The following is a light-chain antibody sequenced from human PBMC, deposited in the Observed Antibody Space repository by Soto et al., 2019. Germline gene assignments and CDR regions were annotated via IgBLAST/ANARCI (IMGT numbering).Light chain of an antibody. Sequence: DIQVTQSPSTLSASVGDRVTITCRASQSISTWLAWYQQKPGRAPKLLIYHPSSLESGVPSRFSGSGSGTEFSLTISSLQPDDFATYYCQQYDSFSSTFGQGTRLEIK. CDR1: QSISTW. CDR2: HPS. J-gene: IGKJ5*01. V-gene: IGKV1-5*01. CDR3: QQYDSFSST.